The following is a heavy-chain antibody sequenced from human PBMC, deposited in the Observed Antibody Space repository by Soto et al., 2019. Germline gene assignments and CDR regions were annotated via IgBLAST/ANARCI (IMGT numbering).Heavy chain of an antibody. CDR3: ARDQILTGFDWLLFHFDY. CDR1: GFTFSSYA. J-gene: IGHJ4*02. CDR2: ISYDGSNK. D-gene: IGHD3-9*01. Sequence: GGSLRLSCAASGFTFSSYAMHWVRQAPGKGLEWVAVISYDGSNKYYADSVKGRFTISRDNSKNTLYLQMNSLRAEDTAVYYCARDQILTGFDWLLFHFDYWGQGTLVTVSS. V-gene: IGHV3-30-3*01.